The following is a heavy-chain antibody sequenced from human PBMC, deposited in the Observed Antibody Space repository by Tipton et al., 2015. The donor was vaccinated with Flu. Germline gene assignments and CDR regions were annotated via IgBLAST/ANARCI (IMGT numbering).Heavy chain of an antibody. V-gene: IGHV4-4*07. J-gene: IGHJ4*02. CDR2: TYTSGST. CDR3: ARDGPNYYDSSGYYYRYYFDY. CDR1: GGSISSYY. D-gene: IGHD3-22*01. Sequence: TLSLTCTVSGGSISSYYWSWIRQPAGKGLEWIGRTYTSGSTNYNPSLKSRVTMSVDTSKNQFSLKLSSVTAADTAVYYCARDGPNYYDSSGYYYRYYFDYWGQGTLVTVSS.